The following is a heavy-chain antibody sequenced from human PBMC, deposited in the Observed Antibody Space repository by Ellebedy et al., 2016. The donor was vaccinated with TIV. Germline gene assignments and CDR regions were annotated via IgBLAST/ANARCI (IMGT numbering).Heavy chain of an antibody. V-gene: IGHV3-21*01. CDR1: GFTFSNYN. CDR2: ISGSSTYI. CDR3: ARKVPAPTTVPPNWYFDL. Sequence: PGGSLRLSCVASGFTFSNYNMNWVRQAPGKGLEWVSSISGSSTYIYYADPVKGRFAISRDNAKNSLYLQMNSLRAEDTAVYYCARKVPAPTTVPPNWYFDLWGRGTLVTVSS. D-gene: IGHD4-17*01. J-gene: IGHJ2*01.